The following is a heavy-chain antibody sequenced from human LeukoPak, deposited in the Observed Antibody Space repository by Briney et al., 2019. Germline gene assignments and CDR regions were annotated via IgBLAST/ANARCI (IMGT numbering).Heavy chain of an antibody. CDR1: GGSISSSSYY. CDR3: ARASRLVRSAFDI. J-gene: IGHJ3*02. Sequence: PSETLSLTCTVSGGSISSSSYYWGWIRQPPGKGLEWIGYIYYSGSTNYNPSLKSRVTISVDTSKNQFSLKLSSVTAADTAVYYCARASRLVRSAFDIWGQGTMVTVSS. CDR2: IYYSGST. D-gene: IGHD6-19*01. V-gene: IGHV4-61*05.